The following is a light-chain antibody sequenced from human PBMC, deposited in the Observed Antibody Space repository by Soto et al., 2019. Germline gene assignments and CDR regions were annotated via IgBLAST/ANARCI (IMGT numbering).Light chain of an antibody. CDR2: GAS. CDR3: QQYNNWPPVT. CDR1: QSVSSN. Sequence: EIVMTQSPATLSVSPGERATLSCRASQSVSSNLAWYQQKPGQAPRLLIYGASTRATGIPARFSGSGSVTDFTLTISSLQSEDFAVYYCQQYNNWPPVTFGGGTKVEIK. V-gene: IGKV3-15*01. J-gene: IGKJ4*01.